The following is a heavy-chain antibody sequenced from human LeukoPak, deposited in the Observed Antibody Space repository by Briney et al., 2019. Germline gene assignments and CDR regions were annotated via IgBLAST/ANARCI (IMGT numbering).Heavy chain of an antibody. CDR1: GGTFSSYA. J-gene: IGHJ4*02. CDR2: IIPIFGTA. Sequence: SVTVSCKASGGTFSSYAISWVRQAPGQGLEWMGGIIPIFGTANYAQKFQGRVTITADESTSTAYMELSSLRSEDTAVYYCARGMITFGGVIADYFDYWGQGTLVTVSS. D-gene: IGHD3-16*02. V-gene: IGHV1-69*13. CDR3: ARGMITFGGVIADYFDY.